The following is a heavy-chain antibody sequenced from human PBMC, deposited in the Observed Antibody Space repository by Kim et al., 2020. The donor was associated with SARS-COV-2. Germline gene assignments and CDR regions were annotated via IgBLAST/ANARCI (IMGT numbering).Heavy chain of an antibody. J-gene: IGHJ3*02. CDR2: INHSGST. Sequence: SETLSLTCAVYGGSFSGYYWSWIRQPPGKGLEWIGEINHSGSTNYNPSLKSRVTISVDTSKNQFSLKLSSVTAADTAVYYCARTRPRIAAFDIWGQGTMVTVSS. CDR1: GGSFSGYY. CDR3: ARTRPRIAAFDI. D-gene: IGHD3-22*01. V-gene: IGHV4-34*01.